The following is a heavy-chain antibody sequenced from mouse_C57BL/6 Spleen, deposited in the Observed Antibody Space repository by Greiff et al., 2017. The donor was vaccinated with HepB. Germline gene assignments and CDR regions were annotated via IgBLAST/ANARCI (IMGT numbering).Heavy chain of an antibody. V-gene: IGHV1-15*01. Sequence: VKLQESGAELVRPGASVTLSCKASGYTFTDYEMHWVKQTPVHGLEWIGAIDPETGGTAYNQKFKGKAILTADKSSSTAYMELRSLTSEDSAVYYCTRHGSSYLYYFDYWGQGTTLTVSS. CDR2: IDPETGGT. CDR3: TRHGSSYLYYFDY. J-gene: IGHJ2*01. D-gene: IGHD1-1*01. CDR1: GYTFTDYE.